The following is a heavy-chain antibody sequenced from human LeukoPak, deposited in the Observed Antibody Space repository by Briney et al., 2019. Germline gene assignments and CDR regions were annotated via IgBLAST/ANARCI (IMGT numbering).Heavy chain of an antibody. V-gene: IGHV1-18*01. J-gene: IGHJ6*02. D-gene: IGHD3-3*01. Sequence: ASVKVSCKASGYTFTSYGISWVRQAPGQGLEWMGWISAYNGNTNYVQKLQGRVTMTTDTSTSTAYMELRSLRSDDTAVYYCARVYSDFWSGYYYYYYGMDVWGQGTTVTVSS. CDR3: ARVYSDFWSGYYYYYYGMDV. CDR1: GYTFTSYG. CDR2: ISAYNGNT.